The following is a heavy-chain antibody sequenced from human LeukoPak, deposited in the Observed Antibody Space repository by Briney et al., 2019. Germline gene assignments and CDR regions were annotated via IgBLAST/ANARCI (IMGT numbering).Heavy chain of an antibody. CDR2: IYHSGST. J-gene: IGHJ3*02. Sequence: PSGTLSLTCAVSGGSISSSNWWSWVRQPPGKGLEWIGEIYHSGSTYYNPSLKSRVTISVDTSKNQFSLKLSSVTAADTAVYYCARSPPGTADFDIWGQGTMATVSS. CDR1: GGSISSSNW. D-gene: IGHD6-13*01. V-gene: IGHV4-4*02. CDR3: ARSPPGTADFDI.